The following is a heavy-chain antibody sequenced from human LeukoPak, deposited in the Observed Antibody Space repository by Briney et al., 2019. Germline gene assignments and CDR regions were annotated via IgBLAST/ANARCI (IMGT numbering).Heavy chain of an antibody. CDR1: GFTFSNYA. Sequence: PSGGSLRLSCAASGFTFSNYAMSWVRQAPGKGLEWVSAISGSGGSTYYADSVKGRFTISRDNSKNTLYLQMNSLRAEDTAVYYCAKDGREIFGVANNWFDPWGQGTLVTVSS. D-gene: IGHD3-3*01. CDR3: AKDGREIFGVANNWFDP. V-gene: IGHV3-23*01. CDR2: ISGSGGST. J-gene: IGHJ5*02.